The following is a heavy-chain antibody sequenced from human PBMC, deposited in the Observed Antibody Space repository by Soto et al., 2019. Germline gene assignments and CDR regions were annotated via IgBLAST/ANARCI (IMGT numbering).Heavy chain of an antibody. V-gene: IGHV1-69*04. CDR1: GGTFSSYA. J-gene: IGHJ3*02. Sequence: ASVKVSCKASGGTFSSYAISWVRQAPGQGLAWMGRIAPILGTAKYAQKFQGRVTITADKSTSTAYMELSSLSSEDTAVYYCARTRLQSAFDIWGQGTMVTVSS. CDR3: ARTRLQSAFDI. D-gene: IGHD4-4*01. CDR2: IAPILGTA.